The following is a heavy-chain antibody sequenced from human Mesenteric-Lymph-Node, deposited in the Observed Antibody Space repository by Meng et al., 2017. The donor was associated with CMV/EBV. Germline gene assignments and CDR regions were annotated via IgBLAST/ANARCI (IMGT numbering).Heavy chain of an antibody. CDR1: GGTFSSYT. Sequence: SVKVSCKASGGTFSSYTISWVRQAPGQGLEWMGRIIPILGIANYAQKFQGRVTITADKSTSTAYMELSSLGSEDTAVYYCARDYGSGSYSGQYYSMDVWGQGTTVTVSS. D-gene: IGHD3-10*01. J-gene: IGHJ6*02. V-gene: IGHV1-69*04. CDR3: ARDYGSGSYSGQYYSMDV. CDR2: IIPILGIA.